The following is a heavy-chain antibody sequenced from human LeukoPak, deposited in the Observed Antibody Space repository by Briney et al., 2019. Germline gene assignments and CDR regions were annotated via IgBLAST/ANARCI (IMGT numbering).Heavy chain of an antibody. CDR2: ISGSGGST. CDR3: AKVVLRYFDWSPPDC. J-gene: IGHJ4*02. D-gene: IGHD3-9*01. V-gene: IGHV3-23*01. Sequence: GGSLRLSCAASGFTFSSYAMSWVRQAPGKGLEWVSAISGSGGSTYYADSVKGRFTISRDNSKNTLYLQMNSLRADDTAVYYCAKVVLRYFDWSPPDCWGQGTLVTVSS. CDR1: GFTFSSYA.